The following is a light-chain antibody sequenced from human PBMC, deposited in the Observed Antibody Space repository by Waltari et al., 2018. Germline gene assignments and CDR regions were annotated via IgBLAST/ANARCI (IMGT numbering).Light chain of an antibody. Sequence: QSALTQPRSVSGSPGHSVTIACTGTSGDVGGYNFVSWYQHHPGKAPKVLIYDVNERPSGVPDRFSGSKSGNTASLTISGLQPEDEADYYCCSYAGSYTLIFGGGTKLTVL. J-gene: IGLJ2*01. V-gene: IGLV2-11*01. CDR2: DVN. CDR1: SGDVGGYNF. CDR3: CSYAGSYTLI.